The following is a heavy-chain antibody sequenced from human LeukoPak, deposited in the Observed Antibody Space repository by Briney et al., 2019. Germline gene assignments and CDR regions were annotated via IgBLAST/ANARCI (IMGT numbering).Heavy chain of an antibody. CDR3: TRDLVAVAGNFDY. CDR1: GFTFGDYA. CDR2: IRSKAYGGTT. J-gene: IGHJ4*02. V-gene: IGHV3-49*04. Sequence: GGSLRLSCAASGFTFGDYAMSWVRQAPGKGLEWVGFIRSKAYGGTTEYAASVKGRFTISRDDSKSIAYLQMNSLKTEDTAVYYCTRDLVAVAGNFDYWGQGTLVTVSS. D-gene: IGHD6-19*01.